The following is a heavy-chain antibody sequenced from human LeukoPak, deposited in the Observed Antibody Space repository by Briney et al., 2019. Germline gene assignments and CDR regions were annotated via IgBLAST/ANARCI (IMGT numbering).Heavy chain of an antibody. D-gene: IGHD3-9*01. CDR3: ARVFGLRYFDWLPKRQDAFDI. V-gene: IGHV4-39*02. Sequence: SETLSLTCTVSGSSISSSSYYWGWIRQPPGKGLEWIGSIYYSGSAYYNPSLKSRVTISVDTSKNQFSLKLRSVTAADTAVYYCARVFGLRYFDWLPKRQDAFDIWGQGTMVTVSS. J-gene: IGHJ3*02. CDR1: GSSISSSSYY. CDR2: IYYSGSA.